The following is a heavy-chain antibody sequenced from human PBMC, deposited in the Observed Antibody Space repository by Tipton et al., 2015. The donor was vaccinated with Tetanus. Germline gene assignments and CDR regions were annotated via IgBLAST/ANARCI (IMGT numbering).Heavy chain of an antibody. D-gene: IGHD2-2*01. CDR2: IYTSGST. J-gene: IGHJ5*02. V-gene: IGHV4-4*07. CDR3: ARIAHASCSSTSCYSLYNWFDP. CDR1: GGSISSYY. Sequence: TLSLTCTVSGGSISSYYWSWIRQPAGKGLEWIGRIYTSGSTNYNPSLKSRVTMSVDTSKNQFSLKLSSVTAADTAVYYCARIAHASCSSTSCYSLYNWFDPWGQETLVTVSS.